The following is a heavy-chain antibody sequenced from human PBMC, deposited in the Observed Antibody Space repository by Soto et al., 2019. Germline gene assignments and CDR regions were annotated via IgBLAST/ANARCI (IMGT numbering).Heavy chain of an antibody. J-gene: IGHJ6*02. CDR3: ARDIVNYGLDV. Sequence: ASVKVSCKGSGYSFSSNCISWVRQAPRQGLEWMGWISTDNGNINYAQKLQGRVTISTDASTNTVHMELRSLRSDDTAVFYCARDIVNYGLDVWGQGTTVTVSS. CDR2: ISTDNGNI. CDR1: GYSFSSNC. V-gene: IGHV1-18*01. D-gene: IGHD1-26*01.